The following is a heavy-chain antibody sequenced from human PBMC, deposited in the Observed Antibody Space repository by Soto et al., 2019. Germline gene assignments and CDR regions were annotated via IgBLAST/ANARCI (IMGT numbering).Heavy chain of an antibody. V-gene: IGHV1-69*06. D-gene: IGHD2-2*02. CDR3: ASPPTYCSRTSCYTYYFDY. Sequence: QVQLVQSGAEVKKPGSSVKVSCKASGGTFSSYAISWVRQAPGQGLEWMGGIIPIFGTANYAQKFQGRVTITADKSTRTAYMELSSLRSEDTDVYYCASPPTYCSRTSCYTYYFDYWGQGTLVTVSS. CDR1: GGTFSSYA. CDR2: IIPIFGTA. J-gene: IGHJ4*02.